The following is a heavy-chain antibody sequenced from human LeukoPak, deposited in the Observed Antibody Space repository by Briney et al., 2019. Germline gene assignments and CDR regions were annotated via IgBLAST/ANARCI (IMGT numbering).Heavy chain of an antibody. CDR2: ISGSGGST. CDR3: AKGKFNIIVVPAAILAFDI. D-gene: IGHD2-2*02. V-gene: IGHV3-23*01. CDR1: GFTFSSYA. Sequence: GGSLRLSCAASGFTFSSYAMSWVRQAPGKGLEWVSTISGSGGSTYYADSVKGRFTISRDNSKNTLYLQMNSLRAEDTAVYYCAKGKFNIIVVPAAILAFDIWGQGTMVTVSS. J-gene: IGHJ3*02.